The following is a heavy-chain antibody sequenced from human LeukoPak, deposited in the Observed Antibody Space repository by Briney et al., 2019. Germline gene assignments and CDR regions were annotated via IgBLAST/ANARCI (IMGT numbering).Heavy chain of an antibody. Sequence: GGSLRLSCAASGFTFRTYWMSWVRQAPGKGLEWVANIKQDGNEEYYVDSVKGRFTISRDNAKNSLDLQMNSLRAEDTAVYYCARDTLGEGEDANYAVYYFDYWGQGTPVTVSS. J-gene: IGHJ4*02. V-gene: IGHV3-7*01. CDR2: IKQDGNEE. CDR1: GFTFRTYW. D-gene: IGHD4/OR15-4a*01. CDR3: ARDTLGEGEDANYAVYYFDY.